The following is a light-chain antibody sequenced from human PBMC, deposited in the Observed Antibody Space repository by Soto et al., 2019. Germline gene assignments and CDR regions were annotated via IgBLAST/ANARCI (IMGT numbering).Light chain of an antibody. CDR1: QGINSY. V-gene: IGKV1-9*01. J-gene: IGKJ4*01. Sequence: DIQLTQSPSFLSASVGDRVIITCRASQGINSYLAWYQQKPGKAPKLLIYGASTLQSGVPSRFSGSGSGTEFTLTISSLQPEDFATYYCQQLSSFPRTFDGGTKVEIK. CDR3: QQLSSFPRT. CDR2: GAS.